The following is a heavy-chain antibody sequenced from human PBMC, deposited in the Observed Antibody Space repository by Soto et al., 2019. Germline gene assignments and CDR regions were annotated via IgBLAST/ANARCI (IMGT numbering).Heavy chain of an antibody. D-gene: IGHD1-7*01. CDR1: GFTFTSSA. CDR3: AAENWNYVGYYYYGMDV. Sequence: QMQLVQSGPEVKKPGTSVKVSCKASGFTFTSSAVQWVRQARGQRLEGIGWIVVGSGNTNYAQKFQERVTITRDMSTSTAYLELSSLRSEDTAVYYCAAENWNYVGYYYYGMDVWGQGTTVTVSS. CDR2: IVVGSGNT. J-gene: IGHJ6*02. V-gene: IGHV1-58*01.